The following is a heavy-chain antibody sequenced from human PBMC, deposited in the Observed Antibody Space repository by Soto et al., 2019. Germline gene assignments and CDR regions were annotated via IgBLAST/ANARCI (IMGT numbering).Heavy chain of an antibody. CDR3: AKSLNPGSAPPSYYAMDV. D-gene: IGHD7-27*01. J-gene: IGHJ6*02. V-gene: IGHV1-69*02. CDR2: IIPVLGVH. Sequence: QVHLVQSGAEVTRPGSSVKVSCKASGGSFTNYIITWVRRAPGQGLEWMGRIIPVLGVHYYAPKFQDRVTITADKDTPNAYLELRSLISEDTAVYYCAKSLNPGSAPPSYYAMDVWGLGTTVTVSS. CDR1: GGSFTNYI.